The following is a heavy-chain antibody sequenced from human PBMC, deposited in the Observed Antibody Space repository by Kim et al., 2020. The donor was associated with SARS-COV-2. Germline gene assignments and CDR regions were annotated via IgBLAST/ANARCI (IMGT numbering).Heavy chain of an antibody. CDR1: VGTVSSYA. D-gene: IGHD3-3*01. Sequence: SVKVSCKASVGTVSSYAISWVRQAPGQVLEWMGGIIPIFGTANYAQKFQGRFTITADESTSTAYMELSSLRSEDTAVYYCARVFEYYDFWSGYPNWFDPWGQGTLVTVSS. J-gene: IGHJ5*02. CDR3: ARVFEYYDFWSGYPNWFDP. CDR2: IIPIFGTA. V-gene: IGHV1-69*13.